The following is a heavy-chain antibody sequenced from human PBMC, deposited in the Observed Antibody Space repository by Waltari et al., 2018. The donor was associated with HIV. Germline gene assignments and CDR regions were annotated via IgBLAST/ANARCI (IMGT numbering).Heavy chain of an antibody. CDR2: IFAGGIT. CDR3: ARDSSHDGLGMDV. J-gene: IGHJ6*02. CDR1: GFSVSSTY. D-gene: IGHD2-2*01. Sequence: EVQLVESGGKLIQPGGSLRLSCAASGFSVSSTYMSWVRQAPGRGLEWVALIFAGGITDYADSVKGRFTVSRDNYEKNLYIQMNSLRVDDKAVYFCARDSSHDGLGMDVWGQGTTVIVS. V-gene: IGHV3-53*01.